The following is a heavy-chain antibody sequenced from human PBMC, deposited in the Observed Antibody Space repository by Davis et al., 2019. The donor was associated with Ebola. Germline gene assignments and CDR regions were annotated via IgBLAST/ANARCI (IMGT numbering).Heavy chain of an antibody. CDR1: GGTFSSHA. Sequence: SVKVSCKASGGTFSSHAVSWVRQAPGQGLEWMGGIIPILGATNYAQSFQGRVTITADESTSTAYMELSSLRSENTAVYYCARSFSSTFVGWFDPWGQGTLVTVSS. D-gene: IGHD6-13*01. V-gene: IGHV1-69*13. CDR2: IIPILGAT. J-gene: IGHJ5*02. CDR3: ARSFSSTFVGWFDP.